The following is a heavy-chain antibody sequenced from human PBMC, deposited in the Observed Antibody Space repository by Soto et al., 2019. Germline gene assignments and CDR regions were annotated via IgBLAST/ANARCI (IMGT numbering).Heavy chain of an antibody. Sequence: ASVKVSCKASGYTFTSYGISWVRQATGQGLEWMGWISAYNGNTNYAQKLQGRVTMTTDTSTSTAYMELRSLRSDDTAVYYCARVGWVPYYYGSGSHHNWFDPWGQGTLVTVS. J-gene: IGHJ5*02. CDR2: ISAYNGNT. D-gene: IGHD3-10*01. V-gene: IGHV1-18*04. CDR3: ARVGWVPYYYGSGSHHNWFDP. CDR1: GYTFTSYG.